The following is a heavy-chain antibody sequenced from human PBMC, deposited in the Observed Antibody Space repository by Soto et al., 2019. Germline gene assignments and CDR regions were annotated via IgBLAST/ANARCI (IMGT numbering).Heavy chain of an antibody. CDR1: GYTFTTFG. J-gene: IGHJ6*02. Sequence: QVQLVQSGAEVKKPGASVKVSCKASGYTFTTFGISWVRQAPGQGLEWMGWISAYNGYTNYAQKLQGRVTMTTDTSTSTAYMELRSLRSDDTAVYYCARDPTIFRVVQNYGMDVWGQGTTVTVSS. V-gene: IGHV1-18*01. CDR2: ISAYNGYT. CDR3: ARDPTIFRVVQNYGMDV. D-gene: IGHD3-3*01.